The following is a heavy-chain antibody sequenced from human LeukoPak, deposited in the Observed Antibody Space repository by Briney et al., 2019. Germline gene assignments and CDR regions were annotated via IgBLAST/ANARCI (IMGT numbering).Heavy chain of an antibody. Sequence: ASVKVSCKASGFTFTGYYLHWVRQAPGQGLEWMGWMNPNSGNTGYAQKFQGRVTMTRNTSISTAYMELSSLRSEDTAVYYCARGLISDELGYYWGQGTLVTVSS. CDR3: ARGLISDELGYY. CDR2: MNPNSGNT. V-gene: IGHV1-8*02. J-gene: IGHJ4*02. D-gene: IGHD6-6*01. CDR1: GFTFTGYY.